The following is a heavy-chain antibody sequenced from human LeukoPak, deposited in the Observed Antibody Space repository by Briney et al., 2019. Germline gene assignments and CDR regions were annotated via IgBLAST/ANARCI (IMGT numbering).Heavy chain of an antibody. CDR3: ASTMVRGVNY. CDR2: ISSSSSTI. CDR1: GFTFSSYS. J-gene: IGHJ4*02. D-gene: IGHD3-10*01. Sequence: GGSLRLSCTASGFTFSSYSMNWVRQAPGKGLEWVSYISSSSSTIYYADSVKGRFTISRDNAKNSLYLQMNSLRAEDTAVYYCASTMVRGVNYWGQGTLVTVSS. V-gene: IGHV3-48*04.